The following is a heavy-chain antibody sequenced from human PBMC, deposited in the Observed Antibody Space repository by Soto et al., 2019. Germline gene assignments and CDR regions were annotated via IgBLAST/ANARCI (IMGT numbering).Heavy chain of an antibody. V-gene: IGHV4-34*01. CDR1: GGSFSGYY. CDR3: ARAIYDFWSGYPTWYYYYYMDV. D-gene: IGHD3-3*01. J-gene: IGHJ6*03. Sequence: SETLSLTCAVYGGSFSGYYWSWIRQPPGKGLEWIGEINHSGSTNYNPSLKSRVTISVDTSKNQFSLKLSSVTAADTAVYYCARAIYDFWSGYPTWYYYYYMDVWGKGTTVTVSS. CDR2: INHSGST.